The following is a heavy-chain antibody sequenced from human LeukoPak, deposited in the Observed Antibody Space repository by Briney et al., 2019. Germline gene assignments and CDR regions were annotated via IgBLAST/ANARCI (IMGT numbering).Heavy chain of an antibody. V-gene: IGHV4-4*02. D-gene: IGHD6-13*01. CDR3: ARGDSSSWYAYFDY. CDR1: GGSISSSNW. J-gene: IGHJ4*02. CDR2: IYHSGST. Sequence: PSETLSLTCAVSGGSISSSNWWSWVRQPPGKGLEWIGEIYHSGSTNYNPSLKSRVTISVDKSKNQFSLKLSSVTAADTAVYYCARGDSSSWYAYFDYWGQGTLVTVSS.